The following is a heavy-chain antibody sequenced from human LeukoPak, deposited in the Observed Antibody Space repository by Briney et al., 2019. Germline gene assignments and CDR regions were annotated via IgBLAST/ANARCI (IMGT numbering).Heavy chain of an antibody. CDR2: INPNSGGT. CDR3: ARGDPRASRDPGSGYLTFFI. CDR1: GYTFTGYY. D-gene: IGHD3-22*01. Sequence: ASVKVSCKASGYTFTGYYMHWVRQAPGQGLEWMGWINPNSGGTNYAQKFQGRVTMTRDTAISTAYMELSRLSSDDTAVYYCARGDPRASRDPGSGYLTFFIWGQGTVVTLFS. J-gene: IGHJ4*02. V-gene: IGHV1-2*02.